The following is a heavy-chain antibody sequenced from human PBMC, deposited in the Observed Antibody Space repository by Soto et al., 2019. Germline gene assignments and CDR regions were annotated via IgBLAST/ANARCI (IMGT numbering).Heavy chain of an antibody. D-gene: IGHD6-13*01. J-gene: IGHJ6*02. V-gene: IGHV3-30*04. CDR2: ISYAGSNQ. CDR1: GFTFSSYV. CDR3: SAVPCSSHNKYYNNMDV. Sequence: TGGSLRLSCAVSGFTFSSYVMYWVRQAPGKGLEWVTVISYAGSNQYYADSVKGRFTISRDNSKSTLNLQMNSLRAEDTAVYYCSAVPCSSHNKYYNNMDVWGQGTMVTVSS.